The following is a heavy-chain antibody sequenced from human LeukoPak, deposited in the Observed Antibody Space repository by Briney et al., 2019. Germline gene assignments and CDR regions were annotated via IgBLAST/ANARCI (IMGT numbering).Heavy chain of an antibody. CDR2: IKHDGSDK. V-gene: IGHV3-7*01. CDR3: ARGGHRQKEF. CDR1: GFTFSNYW. D-gene: IGHD3-10*01. J-gene: IGHJ4*02. Sequence: GGSLRLSCSASGFTFSNYWMTWVRQSPGKGLEWVDIIKHDGSDKYCVDSVKGRFTISRDSAKNSLYLQMSSLRAEDTAVYYCARGGHRQKEFWGQGTLVTVSS.